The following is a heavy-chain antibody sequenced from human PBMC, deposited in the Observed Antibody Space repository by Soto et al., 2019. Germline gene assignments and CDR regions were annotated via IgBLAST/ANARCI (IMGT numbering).Heavy chain of an antibody. CDR3: ARAFPLPSSQWLARPAWFDY. CDR1: GGSISSGGYY. D-gene: IGHD6-19*01. J-gene: IGHJ4*02. V-gene: IGHV4-31*03. CDR2: IYYSGST. Sequence: QVQLQESGPGLVKPSQTLSLTCTVSGGSISSGGYYWSWIRQHPGKGLEWIGYIYYSGSTYYNPSLKSRVTISVDTSKNQFSLKLSSVTAADTAVYYCARAFPLPSSQWLARPAWFDYWGQGTLVTVSS.